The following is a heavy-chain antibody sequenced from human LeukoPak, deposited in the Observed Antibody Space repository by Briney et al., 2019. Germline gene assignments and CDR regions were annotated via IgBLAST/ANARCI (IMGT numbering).Heavy chain of an antibody. J-gene: IGHJ4*02. CDR2: IYSGGST. Sequence: GGSLRLSCAVSGFTVSSHYMSWVRQAPGKGLEWVSVIYSGGSTYYADSVKGRFTISRDNSKNTLYLQMNSLRAEDTAVYYCARDPGYSSSWYLWGQGTLVTVSS. CDR1: GFTVSSHY. V-gene: IGHV3-53*01. CDR3: ARDPGYSSSWYL. D-gene: IGHD6-13*01.